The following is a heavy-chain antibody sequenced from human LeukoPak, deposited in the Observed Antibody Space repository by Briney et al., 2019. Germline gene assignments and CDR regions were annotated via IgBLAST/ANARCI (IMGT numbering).Heavy chain of an antibody. D-gene: IGHD3-22*01. CDR1: GGSISSYY. J-gene: IGHJ6*02. CDR2: IYYSGST. Sequence: PSETLSLTCTVSGGSISSYYWSWIRQPPGKGLEWIGYIYYSGSTNCNPSLKSRVTISVDTSKNQFSLKLSSVTAADTAVYYCARAVVIRDYYYGMDVWGQGTTVTVSS. V-gene: IGHV4-59*01. CDR3: ARAVVIRDYYYGMDV.